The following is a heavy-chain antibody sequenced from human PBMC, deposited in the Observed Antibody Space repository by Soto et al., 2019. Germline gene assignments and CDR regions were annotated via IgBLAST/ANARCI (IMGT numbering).Heavy chain of an antibody. D-gene: IGHD3-3*01. V-gene: IGHV1-3*01. CDR2: INAANGNR. CDR1: GYTFTHYA. Sequence: EASVKVSCKTSGYTFTHYAIHWVRQAPGESLEWMGWINAANGNRKYSQKFQGRISFTSDTSASTAYMELSSLSSEDTAVYYCARDFWSGYWIPSWFGPWGQGALVTVPS. CDR3: ARDFWSGYWIPSWFGP. J-gene: IGHJ5*02.